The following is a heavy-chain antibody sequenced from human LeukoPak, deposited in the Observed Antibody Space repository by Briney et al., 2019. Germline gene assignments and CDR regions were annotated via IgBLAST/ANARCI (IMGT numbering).Heavy chain of an antibody. CDR1: GYTFTGSY. CDR2: INPKTGGT. CDR3: AGATAENDH. J-gene: IGHJ4*02. D-gene: IGHD1-14*01. V-gene: IGHV1-2*02. Sequence: ASVKVSCKACGYTFTGSYMHWVRQAPGQGLEWMGWINPKTGGTSYAQKFQGRVTMTRDTSISTVNMELSRLASDDTAVYYCAGATAENDHWGQGTLVTVSS.